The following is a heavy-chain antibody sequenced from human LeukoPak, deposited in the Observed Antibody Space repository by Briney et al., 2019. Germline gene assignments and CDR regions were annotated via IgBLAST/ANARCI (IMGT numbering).Heavy chain of an antibody. CDR3: ARKGLWFGELYYYYYYGMDV. CDR2: INPSGGST. V-gene: IGHV1-46*01. J-gene: IGHJ6*02. Sequence: ASVKVSCKASGYTFTSYYMHWVRQAPGQGLEWMGIINPSGGSTSYAQKFQGRVTMTRDTSTSTVYMELSSLRSEDTAVYYCARKGLWFGELYYYYYYGMDVWGQGTTVTVSS. CDR1: GYTFTSYY. D-gene: IGHD3-10*01.